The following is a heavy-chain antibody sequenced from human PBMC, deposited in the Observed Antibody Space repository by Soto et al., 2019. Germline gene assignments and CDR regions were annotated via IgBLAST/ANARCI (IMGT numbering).Heavy chain of an antibody. J-gene: IGHJ4*02. V-gene: IGHV1-2*02. D-gene: IGHD1-26*01. CDR2: INPNSGGT. CDR1: GYTFTGYY. Sequence: ASVKVSCKASGYTFTGYYMHWVRQAPGQGLEWMGWINPNSGGTNYAQKFQGRVTMTRDTSISTAYMELSRLRSDDTAVYYCATDLKELIVGAIGYVDYWGQGTLVTVSS. CDR3: ATDLKELIVGAIGYVDY.